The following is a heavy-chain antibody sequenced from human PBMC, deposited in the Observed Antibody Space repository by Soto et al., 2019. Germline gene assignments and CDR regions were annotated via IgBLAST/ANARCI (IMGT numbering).Heavy chain of an antibody. CDR1: GGTFSSYA. CDR3: ARDRGPSSGYYPYWFDP. V-gene: IGHV1-69*12. J-gene: IGHJ5*02. CDR2: IIPIFGTA. D-gene: IGHD3-22*01. Sequence: QVQLVQSGAEVKKPGSSVKVSCKASGGTFSSYAITWVRQAPGQGLEWMGGIIPIFGTANYAQKFQARVTITVDESMSTAYMELSSLRSEDTAVYYCARDRGPSSGYYPYWFDPWGQGTLVTVSS.